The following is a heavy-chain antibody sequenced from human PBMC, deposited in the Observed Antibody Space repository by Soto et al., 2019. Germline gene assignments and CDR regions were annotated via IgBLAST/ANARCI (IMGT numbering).Heavy chain of an antibody. CDR3: AKLGYCGSTTCYEYYYYGMDV. J-gene: IGHJ6*02. V-gene: IGHV3-9*01. D-gene: IGHD2-2*01. CDR2: ISWNSGSI. Sequence: LRLSCAASGFSFDEYAMHWVRQGPGKGLEWVSSISWNSGSIDYADSVKGRFTISRDNAMNSLYLQMNSLRVEDTALYFCAKLGYCGSTTCYEYYYYGMDVWGQGTTVTVSS. CDR1: GFSFDEYA.